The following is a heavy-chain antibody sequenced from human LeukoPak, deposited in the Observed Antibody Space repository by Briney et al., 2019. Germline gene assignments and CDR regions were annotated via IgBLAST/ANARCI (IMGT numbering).Heavy chain of an antibody. V-gene: IGHV3-30-3*01. CDR3: ARTLITRRYYDFWSGPTNWFDP. J-gene: IGHJ5*02. CDR1: GFTFSSYA. Sequence: GRSLRLSCAASGFTFSSYAMHWVRQAPGKGLEWVAVISYDGSNKYYADSVKGRFTISRDNSKNTLYLQMNSLRAEDTAVYYCARTLITRRYYDFWSGPTNWFDPWGQGTLVTVSS. CDR2: ISYDGSNK. D-gene: IGHD3-3*01.